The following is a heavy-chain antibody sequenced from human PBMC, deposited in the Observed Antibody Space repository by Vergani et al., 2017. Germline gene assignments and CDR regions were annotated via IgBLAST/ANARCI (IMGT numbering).Heavy chain of an antibody. Sequence: QVQLQESGPGLVKPSETLSLTCTVSGGSISSYYWSWIRQPPGKGLEWIWYIYYSGSTNYNPSLMSRVTISVDTSKNQFSLKLSSVTAADTAVYYCARAEGLRGKGAFDIWGQGTMVTVSS. CDR1: GGSISSYY. J-gene: IGHJ3*02. CDR3: ARAEGLRGKGAFDI. CDR2: IYYSGST. D-gene: IGHD3-10*01. V-gene: IGHV4-59*01.